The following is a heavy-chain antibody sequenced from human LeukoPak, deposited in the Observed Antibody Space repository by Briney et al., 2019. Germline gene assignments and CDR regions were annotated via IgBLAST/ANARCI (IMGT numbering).Heavy chain of an antibody. J-gene: IGHJ5*02. V-gene: IGHV4-61*05. CDR1: GGSISSSNYY. CDR3: ARVGQGPYCSGGSCYLIEYWFDP. CDR2: IYYSGST. D-gene: IGHD2-15*01. Sequence: PSETLSLTCIVSGGSISSSNYYWGWIRQPPGKGLEWIGYIYYSGSTNYNPSLKSRVTISVDTSKNQFSLKLSSVTAADTAVYYCARVGQGPYCSGGSCYLIEYWFDPWGQGTLVTVSS.